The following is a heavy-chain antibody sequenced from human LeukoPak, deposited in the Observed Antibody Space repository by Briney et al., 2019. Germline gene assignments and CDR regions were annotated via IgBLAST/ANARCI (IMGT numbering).Heavy chain of an antibody. CDR3: ARDSCGGGSCYPGY. J-gene: IGHJ4*02. D-gene: IGHD2-15*01. Sequence: PSETLSLTCTVSGGSFSSGSYYWSWIRQPPGMGLEWIVYIYYSGSTNYNPSLKSRVTISVDTSKNQFSLKLSSVTAADTAVYYCARDSCGGGSCYPGYWGQGTLVTVSS. V-gene: IGHV4-61*01. CDR1: GGSFSSGSYY. CDR2: IYYSGST.